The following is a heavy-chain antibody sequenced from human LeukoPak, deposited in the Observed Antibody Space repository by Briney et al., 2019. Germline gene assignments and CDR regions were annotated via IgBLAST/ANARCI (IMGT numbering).Heavy chain of an antibody. Sequence: PSETLSLTCTVSGVSISSSNSYWGWIRQPPGKGLEWIGSIYYSGNTYYNASLKSRVTISVDTSKNQFSLKLSSVTAADTAVYYCARARDYYGSGSYPYFDYWGQGTLVTVSS. CDR3: ARARDYYGSGSYPYFDY. D-gene: IGHD3-10*01. V-gene: IGHV4-39*07. CDR1: GVSISSSNSY. J-gene: IGHJ4*02. CDR2: IYYSGNT.